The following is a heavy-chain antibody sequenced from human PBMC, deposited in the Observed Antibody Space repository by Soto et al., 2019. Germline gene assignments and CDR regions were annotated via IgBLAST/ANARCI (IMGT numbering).Heavy chain of an antibody. V-gene: IGHV4-59*01. CDR3: VFGHPLGPFLS. CDR2: IHNGVST. J-gene: IGHJ5*02. Sequence: PSRTPSLTCRVSGGSLRRDYWSWILQPPGKGLAWIGYIHNGVSTKYSPSLKSRLTISVDTSKNQFSLRLTSVTAADTAIYYCVFGHPLGPFLSCGQRTLLTVS. CDR1: GGSLRRDY. D-gene: IGHD3-10*01.